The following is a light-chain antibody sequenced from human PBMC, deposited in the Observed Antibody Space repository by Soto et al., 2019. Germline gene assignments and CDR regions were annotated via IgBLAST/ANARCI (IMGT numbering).Light chain of an antibody. V-gene: IGKV3-20*01. CDR1: QSVSSNF. Sequence: DIVFRQAPGTLSLSPWEGATLSFRASQSVSSNFLAWYQQKPGQAPRLLIYGASSRATGIPDRFSGSGSGTDFTLTINRLEPADFAVYYCQYYGSSSTFGQGTKVDIK. CDR3: QYYGSSST. CDR2: GAS. J-gene: IGKJ1*01.